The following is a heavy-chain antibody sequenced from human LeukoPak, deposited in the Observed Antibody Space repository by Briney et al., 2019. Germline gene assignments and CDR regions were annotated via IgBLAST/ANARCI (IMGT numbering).Heavy chain of an antibody. D-gene: IGHD1-26*01. J-gene: IGHJ1*01. CDR3: ARTDSGSYPGYFQH. Sequence: ASVKVSCKASGYTFTSYGISWVRQAPGQGLEWMGWISAYSGNTNYAQKLQGRVTMTTDTSTSTAYMELRSLRSDDTAVYYCARTDSGSYPGYFQHWGQGTLVTVSS. V-gene: IGHV1-18*01. CDR1: GYTFTSYG. CDR2: ISAYSGNT.